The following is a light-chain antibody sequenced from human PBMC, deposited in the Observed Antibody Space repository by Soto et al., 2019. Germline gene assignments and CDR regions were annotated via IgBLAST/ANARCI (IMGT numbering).Light chain of an antibody. Sequence: EILLTQSPVTLSLSPGERATLSCRASQRSNNYLAWYQQKPGQAPRLLIYDISNRATGIPARFSGSGSGTDFTLTISSLEPEDFAVYYCQQRSNWPPLTFGGGTRVE. J-gene: IGKJ4*01. V-gene: IGKV3-11*01. CDR3: QQRSNWPPLT. CDR1: QRSNNY. CDR2: DIS.